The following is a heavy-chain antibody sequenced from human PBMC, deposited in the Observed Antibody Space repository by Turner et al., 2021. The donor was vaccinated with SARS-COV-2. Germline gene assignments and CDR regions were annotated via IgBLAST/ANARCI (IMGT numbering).Heavy chain of an antibody. V-gene: IGHV3-30-3*01. Sequence: VQLVESGGVLVQPGESLRLSCAASGFTFSNYAMHWVRQAPGKGLEWVAVISSVGNNQHYADSVKGRFTVSRDDSKNSLYLQINSLRAEDTGVYYCARDRITVAGNLDHWGQGTLVTVSS. CDR2: ISSVGNNQ. J-gene: IGHJ4*02. D-gene: IGHD6-19*01. CDR3: ARDRITVAGNLDH. CDR1: GFTFSNYA.